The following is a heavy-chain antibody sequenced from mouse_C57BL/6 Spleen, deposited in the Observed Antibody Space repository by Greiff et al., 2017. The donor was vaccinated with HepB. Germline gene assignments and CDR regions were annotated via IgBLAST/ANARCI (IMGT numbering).Heavy chain of an antibody. D-gene: IGHD2-3*01. Sequence: EVKLQESGAELVRPGASVKLSCTASGFNIKDDYMHWVKQRPEQGLEWIGWIDPENGDTEYASKFQGKATITADTSSNTAYLQLSSLTSEDTAVYYCTTVYEYFDYWGQGTTLTVSS. CDR3: TTVYEYFDY. CDR1: GFNIKDDY. CDR2: IDPENGDT. V-gene: IGHV14-4*01. J-gene: IGHJ2*01.